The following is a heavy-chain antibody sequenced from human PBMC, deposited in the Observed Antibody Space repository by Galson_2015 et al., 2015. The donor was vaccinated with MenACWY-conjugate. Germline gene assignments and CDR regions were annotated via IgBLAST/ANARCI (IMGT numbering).Heavy chain of an antibody. V-gene: IGHV3-49*04. CDR1: GFSFGDYT. Sequence: SLRLSCATPGFSFGDYTLSWVRQAPGKGLEWVGFIRSKAFGETTEYAAPVKDRFTISRDDSTRIAYLQMNSLKTDDTAVYYRTSRLIGVIAAFDDWGQGTLVTVSS. CDR3: TSRLIGVIAAFDD. D-gene: IGHD3-22*01. CDR2: IRSKAFGETT. J-gene: IGHJ4*02.